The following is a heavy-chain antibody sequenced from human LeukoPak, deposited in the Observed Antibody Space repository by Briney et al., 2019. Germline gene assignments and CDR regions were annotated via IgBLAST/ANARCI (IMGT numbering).Heavy chain of an antibody. D-gene: IGHD3-3*01. CDR3: AKAEYYDFWSGLDAFDI. J-gene: IGHJ3*02. CDR1: GFTVSSNH. CDR2: IYSGGNT. V-gene: IGHV3-53*01. Sequence: GGSLRLSCAASGFTVSSNHMSWVRQAPGKGLQWVSVIYSGGNTYYADSVKGRFTISRDNPKNTLYLQMNSLRAEDTAVYYCAKAEYYDFWSGLDAFDIWGQGTMVTVSS.